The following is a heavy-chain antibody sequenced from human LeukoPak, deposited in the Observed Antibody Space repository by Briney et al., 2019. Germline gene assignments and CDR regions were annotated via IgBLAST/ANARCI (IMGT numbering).Heavy chain of an antibody. J-gene: IGHJ5*02. CDR3: ARVGFRGYRWFDP. Sequence: ASVKVSCKASGYTFTDYSIYWVRQAPGQGLEWMGWINPNSGGTNYAQKFQGRVTMTRDTSISTAYMDLSRLRSDDTAVYCCARVGFRGYRWFDPWGQGTLVTVSS. V-gene: IGHV1-2*02. CDR2: INPNSGGT. D-gene: IGHD6-25*01. CDR1: GYTFTDYS.